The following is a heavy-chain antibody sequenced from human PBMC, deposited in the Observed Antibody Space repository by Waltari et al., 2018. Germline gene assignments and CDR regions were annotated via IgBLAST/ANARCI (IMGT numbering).Heavy chain of an antibody. D-gene: IGHD2-15*01. CDR1: GGTFSSYA. V-gene: IGHV1-69*13. CDR2: IIPIFVTA. Sequence: QVQLVQSGAEVKKPGSSVKVSCKASGGTFSSYAISWVRQAPGQGLEWMGRIIPIFVTANYAQKFQGRVTSTADKSTSTAYMELSSLGSEDTAVYYCARGFGGNDAFDIWGQGTMVTVSS. CDR3: ARGFGGNDAFDI. J-gene: IGHJ3*02.